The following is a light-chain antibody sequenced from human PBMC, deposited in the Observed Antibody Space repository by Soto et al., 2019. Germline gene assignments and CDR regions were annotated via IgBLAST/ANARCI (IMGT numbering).Light chain of an antibody. CDR2: GPS. CDR3: QQYNSYSPIT. J-gene: IGKJ5*01. CDR1: QSVASD. Sequence: EIVLTQSPSTLSVSPGEKAPLSCRVSQSVASDLAWYQQQPGQAPRLLIFGPSTRAAGVPGRFSGSGSGTEFTLTISSLQPDDFATYYCQQYNSYSPITFGQGTRLEF. V-gene: IGKV3-15*01.